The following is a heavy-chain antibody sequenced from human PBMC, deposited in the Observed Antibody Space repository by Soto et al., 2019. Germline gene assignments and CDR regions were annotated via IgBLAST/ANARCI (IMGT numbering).Heavy chain of an antibody. J-gene: IGHJ4*02. V-gene: IGHV1-69*13. Sequence: ASVKVSCKASGYTFTDYYISWVRQAPGQGLEWMGGIIPIFGTANYAQKFQGRVTITADESTSTAYMELSSLRSEDTAVYYCASGGSSGQTWVLSDYWGQGTLVTVSS. CDR2: IIPIFGTA. CDR3: ASGGSSGQTWVLSDY. D-gene: IGHD2-15*01. CDR1: GYTFTDYY.